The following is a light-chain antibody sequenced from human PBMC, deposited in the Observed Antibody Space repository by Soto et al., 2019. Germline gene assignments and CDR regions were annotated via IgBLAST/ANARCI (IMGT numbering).Light chain of an antibody. V-gene: IGKV3-11*01. J-gene: IGKJ5*01. CDR1: QSVSSY. CDR2: DAS. Sequence: EIVLTQSPATLSLSTGERATLSCRASQSVSSYLAWYQQKPGQAPRLLIYDASNRATGIPARFSGSGSGTDFTLTINSLEPEDSAVYYCQQRSNWPSITSGQGTRLEIK. CDR3: QQRSNWPSIT.